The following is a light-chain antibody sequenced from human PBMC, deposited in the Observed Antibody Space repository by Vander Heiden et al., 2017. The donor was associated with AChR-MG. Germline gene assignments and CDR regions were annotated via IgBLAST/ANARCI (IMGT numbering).Light chain of an antibody. CDR2: EVS. V-gene: IGLV2-23*02. Sequence: QSALTQPASVSGSPGQSTTISCTGTSSDVGSYNLVSGYQQHPGKAPELMIYEVSKRPSGVSNRFSGSKSGNTASLTISGLQAEDEADYYCCSYAGSSPVLFGGGTKLTVV. CDR3: CSYAGSSPVL. J-gene: IGLJ2*01. CDR1: SSDVGSYNL.